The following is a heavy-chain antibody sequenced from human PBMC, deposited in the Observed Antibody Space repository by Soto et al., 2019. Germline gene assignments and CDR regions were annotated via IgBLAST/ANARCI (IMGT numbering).Heavy chain of an antibody. V-gene: IGHV4-39*01. J-gene: IGHJ6*02. D-gene: IGHD3-10*01. CDR3: VSGEFLAWRAYYCYGMDV. CDR1: GGSISSSSYY. Sequence: PSETLSLTCTVSGGSISSSSYYWGWIRQPPGKGLEWIGSIYYSGSTYYNPSLKSRVTISVDTSKNQFSLKLSSVTAADTAVYYCVSGEFLAWRAYYCYGMDVWGQGSSVTVSS. CDR2: IYYSGST.